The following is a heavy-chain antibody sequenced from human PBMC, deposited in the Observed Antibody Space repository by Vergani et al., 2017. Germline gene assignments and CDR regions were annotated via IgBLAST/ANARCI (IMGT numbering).Heavy chain of an antibody. J-gene: IGHJ4*02. CDR2: IIPIFGTA. Sequence: QVQLVQSGAEVKKPGSSVKVSCKASGGTFSSYAISWVRQAPGQGLEWMGGIIPIFGTANYAQKFQGRVTITADESTSTAYMELSSLRSEDTAVYYCATTRVRYYGSGSSYDYWGQGTLVTVSS. D-gene: IGHD3-10*01. CDR1: GGTFSSYA. V-gene: IGHV1-69*01. CDR3: ATTRVRYYGSGSSYDY.